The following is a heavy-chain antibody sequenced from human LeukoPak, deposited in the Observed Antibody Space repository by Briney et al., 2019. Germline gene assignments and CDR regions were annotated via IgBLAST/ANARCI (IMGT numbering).Heavy chain of an antibody. J-gene: IGHJ3*02. CDR2: SNWNGGRI. D-gene: IGHD3-9*01. Sequence: GGSLRLSCAASGFTFDDYGMSWVRQAPGKGLEWVSGSNWNGGRIGYEYSVKGRFNISRDTAKHSLYLQMNSMRAEDTALYYCARATRRYFDHNDAFDIWGQGTMVTVSS. CDR1: GFTFDDYG. V-gene: IGHV3-20*04. CDR3: ARATRRYFDHNDAFDI.